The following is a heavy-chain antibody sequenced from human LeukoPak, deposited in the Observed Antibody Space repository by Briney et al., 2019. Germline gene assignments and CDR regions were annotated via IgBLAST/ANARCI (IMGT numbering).Heavy chain of an antibody. J-gene: IGHJ5*02. CDR3: ARIEWELLWFDP. Sequence: ASVKVSCKASGYTFTGYYMHWVRQAPGQGLEWMGRINPNSGGTNYAQKFQGRVTMTRDTSISTAYMELSRLRSDDTAVYYCARIEWELLWFDPWGQGTLVTVSS. D-gene: IGHD1-26*01. CDR1: GYTFTGYY. CDR2: INPNSGGT. V-gene: IGHV1-2*06.